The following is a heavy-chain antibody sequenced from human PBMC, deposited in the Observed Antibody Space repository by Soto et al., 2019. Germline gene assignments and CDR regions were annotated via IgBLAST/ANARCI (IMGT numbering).Heavy chain of an antibody. V-gene: IGHV4-4*02. J-gene: IGHJ4*02. CDR2: IYHSGST. Sequence: QVQLQESGPGLVKPSGTLSLTCAVSGGSISSSNWWSWVRQPPGKGLEWIGEIYHSGSTNYNPSLRSRVTISVDKSKNQFSLKLSSVTAADTAVYYCARGAVGGSYYWDPGIYRGSRYYFDYWGQGTLVTVSS. CDR1: GGSISSSNW. D-gene: IGHD1-26*01. CDR3: ARGAVGGSYYWDPGIYRGSRYYFDY.